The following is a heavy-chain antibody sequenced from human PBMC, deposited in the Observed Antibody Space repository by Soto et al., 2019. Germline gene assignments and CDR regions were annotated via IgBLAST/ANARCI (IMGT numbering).Heavy chain of an antibody. CDR3: TLSYGDSYYYYSGMDV. CDR2: IHPGDSDT. V-gene: IGHV5-51*01. D-gene: IGHD4-17*01. Sequence: PGESLKISCVSSGFGFGRYTVGWVRQVPRKGMEWMGVIHPGDSDTIYSPSFQGQVTISADKSISTAYLQWSSLKASDTAMYYCTLSYGDSYYYYSGMDVWGQGNTVTVSS. J-gene: IGHJ6*02. CDR1: GFGFGRYT.